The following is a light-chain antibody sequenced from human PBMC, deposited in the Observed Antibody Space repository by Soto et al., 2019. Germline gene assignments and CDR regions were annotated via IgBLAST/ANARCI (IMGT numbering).Light chain of an antibody. CDR3: LRRSNWLPFT. CDR1: QSISNY. J-gene: IGKJ3*01. CDR2: DAS. Sequence: EIVLTHSPAILSLSPGERATLSCRASQSISNYLAWYQQKPGQAPRLLIYDASRRATASTGRFSCSETGTDFNLTITSLEPQDIADYYCLRRSNWLPFTLGPG. V-gene: IGKV3-11*01.